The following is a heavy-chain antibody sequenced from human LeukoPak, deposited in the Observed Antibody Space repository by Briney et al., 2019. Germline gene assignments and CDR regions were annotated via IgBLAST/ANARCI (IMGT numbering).Heavy chain of an antibody. V-gene: IGHV3-21*01. CDR1: GFTFSSYS. J-gene: IGHJ5*02. Sequence: PGGSLRLSCAASGFTFSSYSMNWVRQAPGKGLEWVSSISSSSSYIYYADSVKGRLTISRDNAKNSLYLQMNSLRAENTAVYYCARAHYDSSGYYYGRVNWFDPWGQGTLVTVSS. CDR3: ARAHYDSSGYYYGRVNWFDP. D-gene: IGHD3-22*01. CDR2: ISSSSSYI.